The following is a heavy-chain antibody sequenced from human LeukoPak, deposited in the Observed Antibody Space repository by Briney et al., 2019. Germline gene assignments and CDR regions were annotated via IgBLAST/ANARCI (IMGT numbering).Heavy chain of an antibody. CDR2: IVVGSGNT. V-gene: IGHV1-58*02. Sequence: SVKVSCKASGFTFTSSAMQWVRQARGQRLEWIGWIVVGSGNTNYAQKFQERVTITRDMSTSTAYMELSSLRSEDTAVYYCARDDYGGNSGLFDYWGQGTQVTVSS. CDR1: GFTFTSSA. D-gene: IGHD4-23*01. J-gene: IGHJ4*02. CDR3: ARDDYGGNSGLFDY.